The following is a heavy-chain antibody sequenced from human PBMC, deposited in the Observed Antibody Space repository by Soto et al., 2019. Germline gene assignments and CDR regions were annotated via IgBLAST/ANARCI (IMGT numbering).Heavy chain of an antibody. CDR1: GFTFGDYP. CDR3: TRGIYGDYLYPTDY. D-gene: IGHD4-17*01. V-gene: IGHV3-49*03. Sequence: GGSLRLSCPASGFTFGDYPMSWFRQAPGKGLEWVGSIRSKAYGGTTEYAASVKGRFTISRDDSKSIAYLQMNSLKTEDTAVYYCTRGIYGDYLYPTDYWGQGTLVTVSS. J-gene: IGHJ4*02. CDR2: IRSKAYGGTT.